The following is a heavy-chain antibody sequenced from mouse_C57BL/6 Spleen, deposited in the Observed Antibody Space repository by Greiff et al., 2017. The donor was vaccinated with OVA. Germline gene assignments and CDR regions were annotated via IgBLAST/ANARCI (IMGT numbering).Heavy chain of an antibody. J-gene: IGHJ1*03. V-gene: IGHV2-6-1*01. CDR1: GFSLTSYG. Sequence: VQGVESGPGLVAPSQSLSITCTVSGFSLTSYGVHWVRQPPGKGLEWLVVIWSDGSTTYNSALKSRLSISKDNSKSQVFLKMNSLQTDDTAMYYCARQGGVYDYDGDWYFDVWGTGTTVTVSS. CDR3: ARQGGVYDYDGDWYFDV. D-gene: IGHD2-4*01. CDR2: IWSDGST.